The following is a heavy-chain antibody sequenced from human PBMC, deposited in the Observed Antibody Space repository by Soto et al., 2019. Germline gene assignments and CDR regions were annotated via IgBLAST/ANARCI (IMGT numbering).Heavy chain of an antibody. Sequence: QVQLVQSGAEVKKPGASVKVSCKASGYTFTSYYMHWVRQSPGQGLEWMGIINPSGGSTSYAQKSRGRVNMTRDTSTSTVYMELSSLRSEDTAVYYCARGSYYYDSSGFYWGQGTLVTVSS. V-gene: IGHV1-46*01. J-gene: IGHJ4*02. CDR1: GYTFTSYY. D-gene: IGHD3-22*01. CDR2: INPSGGST. CDR3: ARGSYYYDSSGFY.